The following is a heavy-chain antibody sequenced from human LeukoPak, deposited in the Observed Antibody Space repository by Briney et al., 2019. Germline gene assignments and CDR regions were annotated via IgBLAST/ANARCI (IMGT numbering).Heavy chain of an antibody. CDR2: IWYDGSNK. V-gene: IGHV3-33*01. Sequence: GGSLRLSCAASGFTFSNYGMHWVRQAPGKGLEWVAVIWYDGSNKYYADSVKGRFTISRDNSKNTLYLQMNSLRAEDTAVYYCARDVIGSESFDYWGQGTLVTVSS. CDR3: ARDVIGSESFDY. CDR1: GFTFSNYG. D-gene: IGHD3-10*01. J-gene: IGHJ4*02.